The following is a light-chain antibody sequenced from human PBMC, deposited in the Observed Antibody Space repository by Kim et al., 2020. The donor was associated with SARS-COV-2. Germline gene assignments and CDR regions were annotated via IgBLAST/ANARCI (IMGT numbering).Light chain of an antibody. V-gene: IGLV2-8*01. Sequence: GQSCTTSCTGTIKDVGGYTYVSGYQQHPGKAPKLMIYEVNKRPSGVPDRFSGSKSGNTASLTVSGLQAEDEADYYCSSYAGSNNLVFGGGTQLTVL. CDR2: EVN. J-gene: IGLJ2*01. CDR3: SSYAGSNNLV. CDR1: IKDVGGYTY.